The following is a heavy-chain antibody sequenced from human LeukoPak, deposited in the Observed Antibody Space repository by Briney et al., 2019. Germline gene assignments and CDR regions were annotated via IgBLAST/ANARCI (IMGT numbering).Heavy chain of an antibody. J-gene: IGHJ6*02. CDR3: ARDLAQGYCTNGVCEPGYYYGMDV. CDR1: GGTFSSYA. D-gene: IGHD2-8*01. Sequence: SVKVSCKASGGTFSSYAISWVRQAPGQGLEWMGGIIPIFGTANYAQKFQGRVTITADESTSTAYMELSSLRSEDTAVYYCARDLAQGYCTNGVCEPGYYYGMDVWGQGTTVTVSS. V-gene: IGHV1-69*13. CDR2: IIPIFGTA.